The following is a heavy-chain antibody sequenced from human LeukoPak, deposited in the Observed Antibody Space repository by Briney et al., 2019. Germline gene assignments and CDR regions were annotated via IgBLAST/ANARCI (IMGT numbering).Heavy chain of an antibody. CDR1: GFTFSSYA. CDR3: ARAHPGDSSGYYYELPHFDY. CDR2: IYSGGST. Sequence: HPGGSLRLSCAASGFTFSSYAMSWVRQAPGKGLEWVSVIYSGGSTYYADSVKGRFTISRDNSKNTLYLQMNSLRAEDTAVYYCARAHPGDSSGYYYELPHFDYWGQGTLVTVSS. J-gene: IGHJ4*02. V-gene: IGHV3-66*01. D-gene: IGHD3-22*01.